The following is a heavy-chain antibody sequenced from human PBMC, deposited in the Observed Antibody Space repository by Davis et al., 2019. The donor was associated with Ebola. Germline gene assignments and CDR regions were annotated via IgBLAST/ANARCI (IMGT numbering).Heavy chain of an antibody. J-gene: IGHJ4*02. CDR3: ARVRSFDY. Sequence: GESLKISCVASGFTFSAYYMSWLRQAPGKGLEWVANIKQDGSEKYYVDSAKGRFTISRDNAKNSLYLQMNSLRAEDTAVYYCARVRSFDYWGQGTLVTVSS. CDR1: GFTFSAYY. CDR2: IKQDGSEK. D-gene: IGHD3-10*01. V-gene: IGHV3-7*01.